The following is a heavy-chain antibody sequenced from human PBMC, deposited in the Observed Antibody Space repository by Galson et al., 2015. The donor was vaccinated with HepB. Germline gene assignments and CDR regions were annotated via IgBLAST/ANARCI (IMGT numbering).Heavy chain of an antibody. Sequence: SLRLSCAASGFTFSNYAMSWVRQAPGKGLEWVSGISESGGRTYYTDSVRGRFTISRDNSKNTLFLQMNSLRAEDTAVYYCAKGCGGDCYSQADYWGQGTLVTVSS. D-gene: IGHD2-21*02. J-gene: IGHJ4*02. CDR1: GFTFSNYA. V-gene: IGHV3-23*01. CDR2: ISESGGRT. CDR3: AKGCGGDCYSQADY.